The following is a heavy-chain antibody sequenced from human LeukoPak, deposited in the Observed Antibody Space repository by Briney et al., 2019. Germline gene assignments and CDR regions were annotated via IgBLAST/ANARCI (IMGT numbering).Heavy chain of an antibody. Sequence: PGRSLRLSCAASGFTFSSYATHWVRQAPGKGLEWVAVISYDGSNKYYADSVKGRFTISRDNSKNTLYLQMNSLRAEDTAVYYCARDSPIDYGGNSWDAFDIWGQGTMVTVSS. CDR3: ARDSPIDYGGNSWDAFDI. CDR2: ISYDGSNK. V-gene: IGHV3-30-3*01. J-gene: IGHJ3*02. CDR1: GFTFSSYA. D-gene: IGHD4-23*01.